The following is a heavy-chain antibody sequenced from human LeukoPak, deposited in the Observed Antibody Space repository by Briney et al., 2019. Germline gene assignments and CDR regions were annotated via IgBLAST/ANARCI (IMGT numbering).Heavy chain of an antibody. D-gene: IGHD3-3*01. J-gene: IGHJ6*03. CDR1: GYSFTSYW. CDR3: ARQARITIFGENYYYYMDV. V-gene: IGHV5-51*01. Sequence: GESLKISCKGSGYSFTSYWIGWVRQMPGKGLEWMGIIYPGDSDTRYSPSFQGQVTISADKSISTAYLQWSSPKASDTAMYYCARQARITIFGENYYYYMDVWGKGTTVTVSS. CDR2: IYPGDSDT.